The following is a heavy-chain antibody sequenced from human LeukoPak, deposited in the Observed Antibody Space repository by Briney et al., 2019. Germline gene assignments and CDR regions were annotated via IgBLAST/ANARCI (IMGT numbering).Heavy chain of an antibody. CDR2: IRYDGSNK. J-gene: IGHJ4*02. V-gene: IGHV3-30*02. CDR3: AKDLSASSWTFDY. D-gene: IGHD6-13*01. CDR1: GFTFSSHG. Sequence: GGPLRLSCAASGFTFSSHGMHWARQAPGKGLEWVAFIRYDGSNKYYSDSVKGRFTISRDNSKSTLYLQMNSLRAEDTAVYYCAKDLSASSWTFDYWGQGTLVTVSS.